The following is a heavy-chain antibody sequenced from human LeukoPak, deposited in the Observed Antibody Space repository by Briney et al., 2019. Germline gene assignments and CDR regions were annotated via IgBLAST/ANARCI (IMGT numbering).Heavy chain of an antibody. CDR1: GGSFSGYY. Sequence: HSETLSLTCAEYGGSFSGYYWSWIRQPPGKGLESMGEIYHSGSTNYNPSLKSRVTMSVDTSKNQFSLKLSSVTAADTAVYYCARDGPDDFRSGHTPYNWFDPWGQGTLVTVSS. V-gene: IGHV4-34*01. J-gene: IGHJ5*02. CDR2: IYHSGST. CDR3: ARDGPDDFRSGHTPYNWFDP. D-gene: IGHD3-3*01.